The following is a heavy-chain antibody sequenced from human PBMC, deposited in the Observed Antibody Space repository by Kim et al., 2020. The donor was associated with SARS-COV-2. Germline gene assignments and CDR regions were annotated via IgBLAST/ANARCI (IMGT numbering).Heavy chain of an antibody. D-gene: IGHD1-26*01. J-gene: IGHJ4*02. V-gene: IGHV3-72*01. Sequence: GGSLRLSCAASGFSLSDQYMDWVRQAPGKGLEWVGRARNKANGYSPQYAASVNGRFTISRDDSKNSLYLQLNGLKPEDTAVYYCTGDLVGPTGMAYWGQGTLVTVSS. CDR1: GFSLSDQY. CDR3: TGDLVGPTGMAY. CDR2: ARNKANGYSP.